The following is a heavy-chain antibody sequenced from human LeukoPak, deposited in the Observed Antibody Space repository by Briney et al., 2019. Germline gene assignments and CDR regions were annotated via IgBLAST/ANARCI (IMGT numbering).Heavy chain of an antibody. V-gene: IGHV4-59*01. Sequence: SETLSLTCTVSGGSISSYYWSWTRQPPGKGLEWIGYIYYSGSTNYNPSLKSRVTISVDTSKNQFSLKLSSVTAADTAVYYCARDPWGEYSSSWYPYFDLWGRGTLVTVSS. D-gene: IGHD6-13*01. CDR1: GGSISSYY. CDR3: ARDPWGEYSSSWYPYFDL. CDR2: IYYSGST. J-gene: IGHJ2*01.